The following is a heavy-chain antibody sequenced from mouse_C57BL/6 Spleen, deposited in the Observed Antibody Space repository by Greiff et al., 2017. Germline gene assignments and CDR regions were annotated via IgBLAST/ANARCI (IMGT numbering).Heavy chain of an antibody. CDR2: KSYDGSN. CDR3: AREGLEDAMDY. V-gene: IGHV3-6*01. J-gene: IGHJ4*01. D-gene: IGHD3-1*01. CDR1: GYSFTSGYF. Sequence: EVKLMEPGPGLVKPSQSLTLSCTATGYSFTSGYFWYWIRQSPGNKLGWMGIKSYDGSNNYNPSLKNRISITRDKSKNQFFLKLNSVTTEDTATYYCAREGLEDAMDYWGQGTSVTVSS.